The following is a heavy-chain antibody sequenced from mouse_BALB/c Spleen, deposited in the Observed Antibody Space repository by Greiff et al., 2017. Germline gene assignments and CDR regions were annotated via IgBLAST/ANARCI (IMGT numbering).Heavy chain of an antibody. J-gene: IGHJ4*01. V-gene: IGHV5-6-5*01. D-gene: IGHD2-10*01. CDR1: GFTFSSYA. Sequence: EVMLVESGGGLVKPGGSLKLSCAASGFTFSSYAMSWVRQTPEKRLEWVASISRGGSTYYPDSVKGRFTISRDNARNILYLQMSSLRSEDTAMYYCAREEGTLLVYWGQGTSVTVSS. CDR2: ISRGGST. CDR3: AREEGTLLVY.